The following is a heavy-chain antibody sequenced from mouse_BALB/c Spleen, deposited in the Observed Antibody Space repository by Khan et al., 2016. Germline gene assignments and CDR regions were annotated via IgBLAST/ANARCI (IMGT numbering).Heavy chain of an antibody. Sequence: VQLKQSGPGLVKPSQSLSLTCTVTGYSITSDYAWNWIRQFPGNKLEWMGYISYSGSTRYYPSLTSRISFTRDTSKNPFSLQLNPVTTEDTATYYCARTPTAYYTMDYWGQGTSVTVSS. J-gene: IGHJ4*01. D-gene: IGHD1-2*01. CDR3: ARTPTAYYTMDY. CDR1: GYSITSDYA. CDR2: ISYSGST. V-gene: IGHV3-2*02.